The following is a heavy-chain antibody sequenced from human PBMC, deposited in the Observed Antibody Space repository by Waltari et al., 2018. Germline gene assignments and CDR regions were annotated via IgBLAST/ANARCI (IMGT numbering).Heavy chain of an antibody. CDR1: GFSFSSYE. CDR2: ISSSGSTK. V-gene: IGHV3-48*03. CDR3: ARVRVVMGEGVY. Sequence: EVRLVESGGNLVQPGGSLRLSCAASGFSFSSYEMNWVRQAPGRGLEGVSDISSSGSTKYYADSVKGRFTISRDNAKNSLYLQMNSLRADDTAVYYCARVRVVMGEGVYWGQGTLVTVSS. D-gene: IGHD2-15*01. J-gene: IGHJ4*02.